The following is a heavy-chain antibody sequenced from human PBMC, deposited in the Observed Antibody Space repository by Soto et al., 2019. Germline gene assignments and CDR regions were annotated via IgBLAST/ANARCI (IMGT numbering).Heavy chain of an antibody. V-gene: IGHV4-59*02. CDR1: GGSVMSYY. J-gene: IGHJ6*02. Sequence: KASETLSLTCSVSGGSVMSYYWSWIRQSPEKGLEWIGYIYHSGKTNYNPSLKSRVTMSVDTSKNQLSLRLSSVTATDTAVYFCARISSVDPYGYVNGGLDVWGQGTTVTVSS. D-gene: IGHD5-18*01. CDR3: ARISSVDPYGYVNGGLDV. CDR2: IYHSGKT.